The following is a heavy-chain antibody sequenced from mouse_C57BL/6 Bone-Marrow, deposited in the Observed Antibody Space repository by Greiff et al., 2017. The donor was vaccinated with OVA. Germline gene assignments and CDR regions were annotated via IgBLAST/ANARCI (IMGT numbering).Heavy chain of an antibody. CDR3: ARHGYDYDVLDY. CDR2: ISSGGSYT. CDR1: GFTFSSYG. Sequence: EVHLVESGGDLVKPGGSLKLSCAASGFTFSSYGMSWVRQTPDKRLEWVATISSGGSYTYYPDSVKGRFTISRDNAKNTLYLQMSSLKSEDTAMYYCARHGYDYDVLDYWGQGTTLTVSS. V-gene: IGHV5-6*01. J-gene: IGHJ2*01. D-gene: IGHD2-4*01.